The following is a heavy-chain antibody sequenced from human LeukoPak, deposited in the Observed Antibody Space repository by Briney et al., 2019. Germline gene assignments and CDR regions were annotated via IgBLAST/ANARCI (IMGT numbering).Heavy chain of an antibody. CDR3: ARSVLMVYAIRSNWFDP. D-gene: IGHD2-8*01. Sequence: SETLSLTCSVSGYSISSGNYWGWIRLPPGKGLQWIGSIYHSGSTYYNPSLKSRVTISVDTSKNQFSLKLSSVTAADTAVYYCARSVLMVYAIRSNWFDPWGQGTLVTVSS. J-gene: IGHJ5*02. CDR2: IYHSGST. CDR1: GYSISSGNY. V-gene: IGHV4-38-2*01.